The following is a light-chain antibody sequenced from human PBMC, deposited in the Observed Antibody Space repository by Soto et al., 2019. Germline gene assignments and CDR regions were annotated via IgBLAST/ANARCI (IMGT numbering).Light chain of an antibody. CDR2: EVS. V-gene: IGLV2-8*01. Sequence: QSVLTQPPSASGSPGQSVTISCTGTSSDVGAYKYVSWYQQYPGKAPKLMIYEVSKRPSGVPDRFSGSKSGNTASLTVSGLQAEDDADDYCSSEVGSNIWVFGGGTKLTVL. J-gene: IGLJ3*02. CDR1: SSDVGAYKY. CDR3: SSEVGSNIWV.